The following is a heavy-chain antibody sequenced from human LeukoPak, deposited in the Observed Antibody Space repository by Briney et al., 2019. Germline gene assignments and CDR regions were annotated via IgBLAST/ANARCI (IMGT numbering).Heavy chain of an antibody. D-gene: IGHD3-9*01. CDR2: INPKSGAT. CDR3: ARADLLTGYYILDY. Sequence: GASVKVSCKASGYTFTGYYMHWVRQAPGQGLEWMGWINPKSGATNYAQKFQGRVTMTRDTSISTPYMELSRLRSDDTAMYYCARADLLTGYYILDYWGQGTLVTVSS. CDR1: GYTFTGYY. J-gene: IGHJ4*02. V-gene: IGHV1-2*02.